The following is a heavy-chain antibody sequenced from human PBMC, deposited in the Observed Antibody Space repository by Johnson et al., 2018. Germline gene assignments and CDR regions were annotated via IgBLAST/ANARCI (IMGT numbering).Heavy chain of an antibody. CDR2: IYSRAIT. D-gene: IGHD2-15*01. J-gene: IGHJ6*03. V-gene: IGHV3-66*02. CDR1: GFTVSRDY. CDR3: ATVSFPAATAYYYLDV. Sequence: VQLVESGGGVVKPGGSLRLSCAASGFTVSRDYMIWVRQAPGQGLEYVSEIYSRAITYYADSVKGRFTIPRDNYKNTVYLQMNSLRSEDTAVYYCATVSFPAATAYYYLDVWGKGTAVTVSS.